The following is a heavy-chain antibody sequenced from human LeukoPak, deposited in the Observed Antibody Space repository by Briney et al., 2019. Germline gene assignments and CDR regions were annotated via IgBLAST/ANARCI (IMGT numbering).Heavy chain of an antibody. CDR3: AKDTDIYYYYYDMDV. J-gene: IGHJ6*02. CDR1: GFTFSSYA. V-gene: IGHV3-23*01. CDR2: ISGSDDRT. Sequence: GGSLRLSCAASGFTFSSYAMNWVRQAPGKGLEWVSGISGSDDRTYYADSVKGRFTISRDNSKNTLYLQMNSLRAEDTAVYFCAKDTDIYYYYYDMDVWGQGTTVTVSS. D-gene: IGHD3-9*01.